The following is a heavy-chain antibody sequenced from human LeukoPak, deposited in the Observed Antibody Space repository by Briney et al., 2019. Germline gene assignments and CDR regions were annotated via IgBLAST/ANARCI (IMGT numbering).Heavy chain of an antibody. D-gene: IGHD3-10*01. CDR3: ARVSGPMLAFDI. V-gene: IGHV4-39*07. CDR2: FYYSGIT. CDR1: GGSISSSNYY. Sequence: SETLSLTCTVSGGSISSSNYYWGWIRQPPGKGLEWIGSFYYSGITYYNPSLKSRVTISVDRSKNQFSLKLSSVTAADTAVYYCARVSGPMLAFDIWGQGTMVTVSS. J-gene: IGHJ3*02.